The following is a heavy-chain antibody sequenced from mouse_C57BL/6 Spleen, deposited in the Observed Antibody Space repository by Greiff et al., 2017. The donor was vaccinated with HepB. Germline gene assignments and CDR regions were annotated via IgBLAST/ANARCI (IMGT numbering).Heavy chain of an antibody. Sequence: QVQLQQPGAELVRPGSSVKLSCKASGYTFTSYWMDWVKQRPGQGLEWIGNIYPSDSETHYNQKFKDKATLTVDKSSSTAYMQLSSLTSEDSAVYYCAREGQTWTRYWYFDVWGTGTTVTVSS. CDR2: IYPSDSET. CDR1: GYTFTSYW. J-gene: IGHJ1*03. CDR3: AREGQTWTRYWYFDV. V-gene: IGHV1-61*01.